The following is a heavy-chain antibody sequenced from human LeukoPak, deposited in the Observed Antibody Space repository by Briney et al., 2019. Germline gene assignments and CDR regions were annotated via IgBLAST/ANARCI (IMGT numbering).Heavy chain of an antibody. J-gene: IGHJ4*02. CDR2: ISGSGGST. Sequence: PGGSLRLSCAASGFTFSSYAMSWVRLAPGKGLEWVSAISGSGGSTYYADSVKGRFTISRDNSKNTLYLQMNSLRAEDTAVYYCAKDPAWYYYDSSGYYSLQYFGYWGQGTLVTVSS. D-gene: IGHD3-22*01. CDR3: AKDPAWYYYDSSGYYSLQYFGY. V-gene: IGHV3-23*01. CDR1: GFTFSSYA.